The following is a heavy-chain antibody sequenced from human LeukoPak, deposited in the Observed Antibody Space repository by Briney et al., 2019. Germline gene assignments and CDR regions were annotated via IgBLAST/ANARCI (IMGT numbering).Heavy chain of an antibody. CDR2: IRYDGSNK. J-gene: IGHJ4*02. D-gene: IGHD1-26*01. CDR3: AKDSRSISSRADSGSFALDY. CDR1: GFTFSSYG. Sequence: GGSLRLSCAVSGFTFSSYGMHWVRQAPGKGLEWVAFIRYDGSNKYYADSVKGRFTISRDNSKNTLYLQMNSLRAEDTAVYYCAKDSRSISSRADSGSFALDYWGQGTLVTVSS. V-gene: IGHV3-30*02.